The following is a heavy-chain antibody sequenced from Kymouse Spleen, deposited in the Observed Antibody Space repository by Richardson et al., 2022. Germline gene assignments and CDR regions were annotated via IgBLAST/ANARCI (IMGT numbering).Heavy chain of an antibody. D-gene: IGHD3-9*01. CDR3: ARDGLRYPNYYYYYGMDV. Sequence: EVQLVESGGGVVRPGGSLRLSCAASGFTFDDYGMSWVRQAPGKGLEWVSGINWNGGSTGYADSVKGRFTISRDNAKNSLYLQMNSLRAEDTALYYCARDGLRYPNYYYYYGMDVWGQGTTVTVSS. J-gene: IGHJ6*02. V-gene: IGHV3-20*d01. CDR2: INWNGGST. CDR1: GFTFDDYG.